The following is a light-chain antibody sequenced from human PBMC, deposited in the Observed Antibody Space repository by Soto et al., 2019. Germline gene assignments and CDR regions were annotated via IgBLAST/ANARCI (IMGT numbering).Light chain of an antibody. CDR2: GAF. CDR3: QQYGSPPPFT. V-gene: IGKV3-20*01. CDR1: QTVPSNY. J-gene: IGKJ2*01. Sequence: EIVLTQSPDTLSLSPGEGATLSCRASQTVPSNYLAWYQQKPGQAPRLLIYGAFSRATGIPDRFSGSGSGTDFTLTFDRLEPEDFSVYYCQQYGSPPPFTFGQGTKLEI.